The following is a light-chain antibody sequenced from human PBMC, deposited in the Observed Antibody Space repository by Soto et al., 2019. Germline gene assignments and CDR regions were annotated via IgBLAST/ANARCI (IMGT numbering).Light chain of an antibody. CDR1: SSDFGGYNY. V-gene: IGLV2-8*01. CDR2: EVS. Sequence: QSALTQPSSASGSPGHSVTISCTGTSSDFGGYNYVSWYQQHPGKAPKLMIYEVSKRPSGVPDRFSGSKSGNTASLTVSGFQAGDEADYYCSSYAGSNNLRIFGTGTKVTVL. CDR3: SSYAGSNNLRI. J-gene: IGLJ1*01.